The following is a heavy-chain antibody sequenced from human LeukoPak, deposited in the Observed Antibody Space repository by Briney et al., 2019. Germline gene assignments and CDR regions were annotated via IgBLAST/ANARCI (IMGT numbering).Heavy chain of an antibody. CDR3: ARESGYYYDTSGYTFDY. Sequence: SETLSLTFTVSGGSISNYYWSWMRQSAGKGLEWIGRIYTSGSTNYNPSLKSRVSMSVDTSKNQFSLRLRSVTAADTAVYYCARESGYYYDTSGYTFDYWGQGILVTVSS. J-gene: IGHJ4*02. D-gene: IGHD3-22*01. V-gene: IGHV4-4*07. CDR1: GGSISNYY. CDR2: IYTSGST.